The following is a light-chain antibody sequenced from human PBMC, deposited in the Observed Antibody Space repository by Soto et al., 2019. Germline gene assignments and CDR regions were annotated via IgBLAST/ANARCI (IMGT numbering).Light chain of an antibody. J-gene: IGKJ3*01. CDR3: QHYGTIPRT. CDR2: GAS. Sequence: EIVLTQSPGTLSLSPGERATLSCRASQSVPSNYLAWYQQKAGRAPRLLMYGASSRATGIPDRFSGSGSGTDFTLTISRLEAEDFAVYYCQHYGTIPRTFGPGTKVDIK. CDR1: QSVPSNY. V-gene: IGKV3-20*01.